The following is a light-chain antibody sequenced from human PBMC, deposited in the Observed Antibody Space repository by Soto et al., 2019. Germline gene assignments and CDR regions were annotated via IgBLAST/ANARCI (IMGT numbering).Light chain of an antibody. V-gene: IGKV2-28*01. Sequence: DIVMTQSPLSLPVTPGEPASISCRSSQSLLHSNGYNYLDWYLQKPGQSPQLLIYLGSNRASGVPERFGGSGSGTDFTLKISRVEAEDVGFYSCMQALQTPRTFGQGTKLEIK. CDR2: LGS. J-gene: IGKJ2*02. CDR3: MQALQTPRT. CDR1: QSLLHSNGYNY.